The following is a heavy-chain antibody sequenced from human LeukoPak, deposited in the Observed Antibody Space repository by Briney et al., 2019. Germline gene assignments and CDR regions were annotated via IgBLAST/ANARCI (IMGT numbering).Heavy chain of an antibody. Sequence: GGSLRLSCVASGFTFSSYGMHWVRQAPGKGLEWVAVIWYDGTNKYYADFVKGRFTISRDSSKNTLYLQMNSLRAEDTAVFYCARAAYDNSGYLTLWGQGTLVTVSS. V-gene: IGHV3-33*01. CDR3: ARAAYDNSGYLTL. D-gene: IGHD3-22*01. CDR2: IWYDGTNK. J-gene: IGHJ4*02. CDR1: GFTFSSYG.